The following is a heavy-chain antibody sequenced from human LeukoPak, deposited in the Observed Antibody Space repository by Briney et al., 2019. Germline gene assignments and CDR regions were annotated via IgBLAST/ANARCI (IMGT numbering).Heavy chain of an antibody. CDR2: IKQDGSEK. Sequence: GGSLRLSCTGSGFTFSRYGMHWVRQAPGKGLEWVANIKQDGSEKYYVDSVKGRLTISRDNAKNSLYLQMNSLRAEDTAVYYCARVASRGYCSSTSCFLFDYWGQGTLVTVSS. D-gene: IGHD2-2*01. CDR3: ARVASRGYCSSTSCFLFDY. J-gene: IGHJ4*02. CDR1: GFTFSRYG. V-gene: IGHV3-7*01.